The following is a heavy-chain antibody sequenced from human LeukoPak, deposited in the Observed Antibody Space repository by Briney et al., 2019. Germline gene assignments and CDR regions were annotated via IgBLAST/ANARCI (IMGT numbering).Heavy chain of an antibody. Sequence: SVKVSCKASGGTFSSYAISWVRQAPGQGLEWMGRIIPILGIANYAQKFQGRVTITADKSTSTAYMELSSLRSDDTAVYYCARVALRFLEWLLLPSDHDAFDIWGQGTMVTVSS. CDR2: IIPILGIA. V-gene: IGHV1-69*04. CDR1: GGTFSSYA. J-gene: IGHJ3*02. D-gene: IGHD3-3*01. CDR3: ARVALRFLEWLLLPSDHDAFDI.